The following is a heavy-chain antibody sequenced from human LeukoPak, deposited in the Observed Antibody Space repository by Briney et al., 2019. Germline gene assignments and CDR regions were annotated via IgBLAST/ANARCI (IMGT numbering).Heavy chain of an antibody. CDR3: ARGGSYGTPLDY. CDR1: GGSISGYY. Sequence: SETLSLTCTVSGGSISGYYWTWIRQPAGKGLEWIGRIYTSGTTKYNPSLKSRVTMSVDTSKNQFSLKLNSVTAADTAVYYCARGGSYGTPLDYWGQGTLVTVSS. J-gene: IGHJ4*02. CDR2: IYTSGTT. V-gene: IGHV4-4*07. D-gene: IGHD1-26*01.